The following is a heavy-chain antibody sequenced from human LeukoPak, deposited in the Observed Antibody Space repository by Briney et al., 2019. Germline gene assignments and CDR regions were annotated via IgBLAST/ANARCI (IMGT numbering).Heavy chain of an antibody. Sequence: PSETPSLTCAVYGGSFSGYYWSWIRQPPGKGLEWIGEINHSGSTNYNPSLKSRVTISVDTSKNQFSLKLSSVTAADTAVYYCARGQFSIFGVVIRPSYFDYWGQGTLVTVSS. J-gene: IGHJ4*02. V-gene: IGHV4-34*01. CDR3: ARGQFSIFGVVIRPSYFDY. CDR1: GGSFSGYY. CDR2: INHSGST. D-gene: IGHD3-3*01.